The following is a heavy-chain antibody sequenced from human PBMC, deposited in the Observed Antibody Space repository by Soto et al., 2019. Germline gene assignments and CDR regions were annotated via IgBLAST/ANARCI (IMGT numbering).Heavy chain of an antibody. J-gene: IGHJ5*02. V-gene: IGHV4-59*01. CDR2: IYYSGST. D-gene: IGHD3-10*01. CDR3: ARENTMDNWFDP. CDR1: GGSISSYY. Sequence: QVQLQESGPGLVKPSETLSLTCTVSGGSISSYYWSWIRQPPGKGLEWIGYIYYSGSTNYNPSLKSRVTISVDTSKNQFALNLSSVTAADTAVYYCARENTMDNWFDPWGQGTLVTVSS.